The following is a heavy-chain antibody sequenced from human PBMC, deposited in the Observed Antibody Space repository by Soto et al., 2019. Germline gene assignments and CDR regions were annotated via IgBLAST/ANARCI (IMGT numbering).Heavy chain of an antibody. J-gene: IGHJ4*02. D-gene: IGHD6-19*01. CDR3: ARDGVLPLAVAGAFFDY. CDR2: ISSSSSYI. Sequence: EVQLVESGGGLVKPGGSLRLSCAASGFTFSSYSMNWVRQAPGKGLEWVSSISSSSSYIYYADSVKGRFTISRDNAKNSLYLQMNSLRAEDTAVYYCARDGVLPLAVAGAFFDYWGKGTLVTVSS. V-gene: IGHV3-21*01. CDR1: GFTFSSYS.